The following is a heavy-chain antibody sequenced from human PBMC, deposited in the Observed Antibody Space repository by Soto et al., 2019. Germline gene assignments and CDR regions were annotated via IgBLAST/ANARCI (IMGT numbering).Heavy chain of an antibody. CDR2: IIPIVTTP. D-gene: IGHD3-3*01. V-gene: IGHV1-69*06. CDR3: ARVGYNFWIRYHYYGMDV. CDR1: GGTFSSYA. Sequence: QVRLVQSGAEVKKPGSSVKVSCEASGGTFSSYAVTWVRQAPGQGLEWMGGIIPIVTTPNYAQKFQGRLTISADKSTSTSYMELSSLRSEDTGVYYCARVGYNFWIRYHYYGMDVWCQGTTVIVSS. J-gene: IGHJ6*02.